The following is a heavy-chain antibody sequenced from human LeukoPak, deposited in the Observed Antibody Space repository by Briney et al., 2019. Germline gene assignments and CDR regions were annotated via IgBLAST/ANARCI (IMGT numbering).Heavy chain of an antibody. CDR1: GYTFTNYY. CDR2: INPSGAST. D-gene: IGHD3-22*01. J-gene: IGHJ5*02. Sequence: GASVKVSCKASGYTFTNYYIHWVRQAPGQGLEWMGIINPSGASTSYAQKFQGRVTVTRDMSTSTVYMGLSSLRSEDTGVYYCARAPRDSSGYYRYNWFDPWGQGTLVTVSS. V-gene: IGHV1-46*01. CDR3: ARAPRDSSGYYRYNWFDP.